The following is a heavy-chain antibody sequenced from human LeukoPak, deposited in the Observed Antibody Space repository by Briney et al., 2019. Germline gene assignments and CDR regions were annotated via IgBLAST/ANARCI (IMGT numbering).Heavy chain of an antibody. CDR2: ISSSGSTI. V-gene: IGHV3-48*03. CDR1: GFTFSSYE. Sequence: GGSLRLSCAASGFTFSSYEMNWVRQAPGKGLEWVSYISSSGSTIYYTDSVKGRFTISRDNAKNSLYLQMNSLRAEDTAVYYCAGGLAAAHYYYYMDVWGKGTTATVSS. D-gene: IGHD6-13*01. J-gene: IGHJ6*03. CDR3: AGGLAAAHYYYYMDV.